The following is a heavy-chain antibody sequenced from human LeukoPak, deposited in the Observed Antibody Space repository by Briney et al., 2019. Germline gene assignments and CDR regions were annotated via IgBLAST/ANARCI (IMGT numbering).Heavy chain of an antibody. CDR3: AGSYCSSTSCYTPVDYYYYYMDV. J-gene: IGHJ6*03. D-gene: IGHD2-2*02. CDR1: GGTFSSYA. V-gene: IGHV1-69*05. CDR2: IIPIFGTA. Sequence: SVKVSCKASGGTFSSYAISWVRQAPGHGLEWMGGIIPIFGTANYAQKFQGRVTITTDESTSTAYMELSSLRSEDTAVYYCAGSYCSSTSCYTPVDYYYYYMDVWGKGTTVTVSS.